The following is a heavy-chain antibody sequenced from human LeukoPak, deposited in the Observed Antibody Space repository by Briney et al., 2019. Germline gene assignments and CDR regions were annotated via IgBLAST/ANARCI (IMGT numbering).Heavy chain of an antibody. CDR2: IRYDGSNK. Sequence: PGGSLRLSCAASGFTFSSYGMHWVRQAPGKGLEWVAFIRYDGSNKYYADSVKGRFTISRDNSKNTLYLQMNSLRAEDTAVYYCAKAGGYDSYYYYMDVWGKGTTVTVSS. CDR3: AKAGGYDSYYYYMDV. J-gene: IGHJ6*03. D-gene: IGHD5-12*01. CDR1: GFTFSSYG. V-gene: IGHV3-30*02.